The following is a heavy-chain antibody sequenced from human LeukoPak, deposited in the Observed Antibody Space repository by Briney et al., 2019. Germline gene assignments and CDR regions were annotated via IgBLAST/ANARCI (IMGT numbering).Heavy chain of an antibody. D-gene: IGHD5-18*01. J-gene: IGHJ4*02. CDR1: GFTFGDYA. V-gene: IGHV3-49*04. CDR3: TRVGDTAMEFDY. Sequence: GGSLRLSCTASGFTFGDYAMSWVRQAPGRGLEWVGFIKSKAYGGTTEYAASVKGRFTISRDDSKSIAYLQMNSLKTEDTAVYYCTRVGDTAMEFDYWGQGTLVTVSS. CDR2: IKSKAYGGTT.